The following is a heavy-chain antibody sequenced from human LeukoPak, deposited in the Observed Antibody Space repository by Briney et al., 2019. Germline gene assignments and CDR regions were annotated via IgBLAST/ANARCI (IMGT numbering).Heavy chain of an antibody. V-gene: IGHV4-59*01. CDR1: GGSISSYY. J-gene: IGHJ4*02. CDR3: ARKEIYMYYFDY. Sequence: NPSETLSLTCTVSGGSISSYYWSWIRQPPGKGLEWIGYIYYSGSTDYNPSLKSRVTISVDTSKNQFSLKLSSVTAADAAVYYCARKEIYMYYFDYWGQGTLVTVSS. D-gene: IGHD5-24*01. CDR2: IYYSGST.